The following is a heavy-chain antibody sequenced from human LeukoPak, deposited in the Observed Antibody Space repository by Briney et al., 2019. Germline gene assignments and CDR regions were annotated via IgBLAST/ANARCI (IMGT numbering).Heavy chain of an antibody. V-gene: IGHV3-7*01. D-gene: IGHD6-13*01. J-gene: IGHJ4*02. CDR1: GFTFSSYW. CDR3: ARGPGPRAAAGTWGGRFLQVYYFDY. Sequence: PGGSLRLSCAASGFTFSSYWMSWVRQAPGKGLEWVANIKQDGSEKYYVDSVKGRFTISRDNAKNSLYLQMNSLRAEDTAVYYCARGPGPRAAAGTWGGRFLQVYYFDYWGQGTLVTVSS. CDR2: IKQDGSEK.